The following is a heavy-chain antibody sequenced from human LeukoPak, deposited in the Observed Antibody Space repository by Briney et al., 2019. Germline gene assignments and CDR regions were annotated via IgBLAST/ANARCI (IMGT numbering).Heavy chain of an antibody. CDR1: GYSISSGYY. Sequence: PSETLSLTCAVSGYSISSGYYWGWIRQPPGKGLEWIGSIYHSGSTYYNPSLKSRVTISVGTSKNQFSLKLSSVSAADTAVYYCERASTPYYYMDVWGKGTTVTVSS. D-gene: IGHD2-2*01. V-gene: IGHV4-38-2*01. CDR2: IYHSGST. CDR3: ERASTPYYYMDV. J-gene: IGHJ6*03.